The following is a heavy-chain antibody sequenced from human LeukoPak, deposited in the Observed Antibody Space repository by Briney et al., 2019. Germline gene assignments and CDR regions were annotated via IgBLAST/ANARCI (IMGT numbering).Heavy chain of an antibody. CDR1: GYTFTSYD. CDR2: MNPNSGNT. J-gene: IGHJ4*02. D-gene: IGHD4-11*01. CDR3: ARGMTTARDY. V-gene: IGHV1-8*01. Sequence: SVKVSGKASGYTFTSYDINWVRRATGQGLEWMGWMNPNSGNTGYAQKFQGRVTMTRNASISTAYMELSSLRSEDTAVYYCARGMTTARDYWGQGTLVTVSS.